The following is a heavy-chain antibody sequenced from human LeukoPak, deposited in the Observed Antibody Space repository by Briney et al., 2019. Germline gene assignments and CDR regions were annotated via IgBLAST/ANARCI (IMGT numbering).Heavy chain of an antibody. Sequence: GGSLRLSCAASGFTFSDYYMSWIRQAPGKGLEWVSYISSSGSTIYYADSVKGRFTISRDNAKDSLYLQMNSLRAEDTAVYYCARARLARLFYFDYWGQGTLVTVSS. CDR2: ISSSGSTI. J-gene: IGHJ4*02. V-gene: IGHV3-11*01. CDR3: ARARLARLFYFDY. CDR1: GFTFSDYY. D-gene: IGHD6-19*01.